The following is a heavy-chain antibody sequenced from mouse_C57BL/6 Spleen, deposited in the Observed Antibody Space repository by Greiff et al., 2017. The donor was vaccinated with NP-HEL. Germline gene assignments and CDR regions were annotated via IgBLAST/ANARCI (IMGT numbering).Heavy chain of an antibody. CDR1: GYTFTSYT. Sequence: QVQLQQSGAELARPGASVKMSCKASGYTFTSYTMHWVKQRPGQGLEWIGYINPSSGYTKYNQKFKDKATLTADKSSSTAYMQLSSLTSEDSAIYYCERENGYLFDYWGQGTTLTVSS. V-gene: IGHV1-4*01. CDR2: INPSSGYT. J-gene: IGHJ2*01. D-gene: IGHD2-2*01. CDR3: ERENGYLFDY.